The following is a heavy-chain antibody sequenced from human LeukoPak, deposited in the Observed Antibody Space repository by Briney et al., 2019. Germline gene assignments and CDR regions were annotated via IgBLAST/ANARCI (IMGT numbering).Heavy chain of an antibody. CDR1: GGSISSAGYS. Sequence: KSSETLSLTCAVSGGSISSAGYSWSWIRQPPGKGLEWIGYMYHSGSTYYNSSLKSRVTISVDRSKNQFSLKLTSVTAADTAVYYCARLGRYDYFIDYWGQGTLVTVSS. CDR2: MYHSGST. D-gene: IGHD3-16*01. CDR3: ARLGRYDYFIDY. J-gene: IGHJ4*02. V-gene: IGHV4-30-2*01.